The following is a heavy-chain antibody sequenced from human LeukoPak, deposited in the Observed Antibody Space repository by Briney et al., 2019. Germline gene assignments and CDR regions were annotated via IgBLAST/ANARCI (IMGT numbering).Heavy chain of an antibody. D-gene: IGHD3-22*01. CDR3: AREGSYYYDGEPFDY. CDR2: ISAYNGNT. CDR1: GYTFTSYG. J-gene: IGHJ4*02. Sequence: ASVKVSCKASGYTFTSYGISWVRQAPGQGLEWMGWISAYNGNTNYAQKLQGRVTMTTDTSTSTAYMELRRLRADDTPVYYCAREGSYYYDGEPFDYGGQGTLVTVSS. V-gene: IGHV1-18*01.